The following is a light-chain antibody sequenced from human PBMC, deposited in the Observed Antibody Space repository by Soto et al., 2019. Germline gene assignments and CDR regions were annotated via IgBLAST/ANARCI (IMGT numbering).Light chain of an antibody. Sequence: QSVLTQPPSASGTPGQRVTISCSGSSSNMGTNTVNWYQQLPRAAPKLLIYSDNQRPSGVPDRFSGSKSGTSASLAITGLQSEDEADYYCAAWDGSLNHILFGGVTELTVL. CDR3: AAWDGSLNHIL. J-gene: IGLJ2*01. CDR2: SDN. V-gene: IGLV1-44*01. CDR1: SSNMGTNT.